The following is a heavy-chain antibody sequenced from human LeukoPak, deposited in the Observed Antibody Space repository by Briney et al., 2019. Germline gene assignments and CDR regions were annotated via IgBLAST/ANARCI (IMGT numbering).Heavy chain of an antibody. Sequence: GRSLRLSCAASGFTFSSYGMHWVRQAPGKGLEWVAVIWYDGSNKYYADSVKGRFTISRDNSKNTLYLQMNSLRAEDTAVYYCARVSAARRKPNFDYWGQGTLVTVSS. J-gene: IGHJ4*02. V-gene: IGHV3-33*01. CDR1: GFTFSSYG. CDR3: ARVSAARRKPNFDY. D-gene: IGHD6-6*01. CDR2: IWYDGSNK.